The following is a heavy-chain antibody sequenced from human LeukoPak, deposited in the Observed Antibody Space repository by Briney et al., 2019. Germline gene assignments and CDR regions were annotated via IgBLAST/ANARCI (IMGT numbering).Heavy chain of an antibody. D-gene: IGHD1-26*01. CDR3: ARGRGLEWELLEFDP. CDR2: IYYSGST. CDR1: GGSISSSSYY. J-gene: IGHJ5*02. V-gene: IGHV4-39*07. Sequence: SETLSLTCTVSGGSISSSSYYWGWIRQPPGKGLEWIGSIYYSGSTYYNPSLKSRVTISVDTSKNQFSLKLSSVTAADTAVYYCARGRGLEWELLEFDPWGQGTLVTVSS.